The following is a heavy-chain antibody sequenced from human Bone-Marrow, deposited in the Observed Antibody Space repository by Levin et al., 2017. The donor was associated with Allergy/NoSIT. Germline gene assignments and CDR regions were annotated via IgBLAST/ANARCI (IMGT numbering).Heavy chain of an antibody. D-gene: IGHD3-9*01. CDR3: ARLSLTFYDILTGYYSPSGTFDY. Sequence: SETLSLTCNVSGGSINSGDSYWSWIRQPPGKGLEWIGYIYYSGSTYYNPSLKSRIPISIDTSKSQFSLQLSSVTAADTAVYYCARLSLTFYDILTGYYSPSGTFDYWGQGTLVTVSS. CDR2: IYYSGST. CDR1: GGSINSGDSY. J-gene: IGHJ4*02. V-gene: IGHV4-30-4*01.